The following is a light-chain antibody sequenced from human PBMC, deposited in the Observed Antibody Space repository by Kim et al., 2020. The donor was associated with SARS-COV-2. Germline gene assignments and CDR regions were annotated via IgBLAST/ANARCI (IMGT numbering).Light chain of an antibody. CDR3: QSRDSSDKVV. Sequence: VALGQTVRITCQGDILRSYYASWNQQKPGQAPVLVIYGKNNRPSGIPDRFSGSSSGNTASLTITGAQAEDEADYYCQSRDSSDKVVFGGGTQLTVL. CDR1: ILRSYY. J-gene: IGLJ2*01. CDR2: GKN. V-gene: IGLV3-19*01.